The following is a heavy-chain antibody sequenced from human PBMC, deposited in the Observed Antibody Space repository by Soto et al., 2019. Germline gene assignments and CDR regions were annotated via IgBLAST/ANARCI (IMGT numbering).Heavy chain of an antibody. D-gene: IGHD3-22*01. V-gene: IGHV1-58*01. CDR2: IVVGSGNT. CDR1: GFTFTSSA. J-gene: IGHJ4*02. Sequence: SVKVSCKAPGFTFTSSAVQWVRQARGQRLEWIGWIVVGSGNTNYAQKFQERVTITRDMSTSTAYMELSSLRSEDTAVYYCAAAGPLHYYDSSGYSDYWGQGTLVTVSS. CDR3: AAAGPLHYYDSSGYSDY.